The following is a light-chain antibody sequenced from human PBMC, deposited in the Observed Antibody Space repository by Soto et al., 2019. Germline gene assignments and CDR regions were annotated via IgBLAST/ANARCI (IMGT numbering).Light chain of an antibody. CDR2: KVS. J-gene: IGKJ4*01. CDR1: QSLVYSDGNTY. CDR3: MQGTHWPLT. Sequence: DVVMTQSPLSLPVTLGQPASISCRSSQSLVYSDGNTYLNWFQQRPGQSPRRLIYKVSNRDSGVPDRLSGSGSGTDFTLKISRVEAEDVGVYYCMQGTHWPLTFGGGTKVDIX. V-gene: IGKV2-30*01.